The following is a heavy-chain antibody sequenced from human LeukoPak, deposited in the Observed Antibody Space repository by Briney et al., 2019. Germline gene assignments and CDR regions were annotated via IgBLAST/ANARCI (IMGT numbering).Heavy chain of an antibody. Sequence: TLSLTCTVSGASISNSGHYWSWIRQPPGKGLEWIGYVYQSGITYYNPSLKSRVTISLDGSKNQFSLELSSVTAADTAIYYCAKGRYSSSWAPFDPWGQGTLVTVSS. J-gene: IGHJ5*02. V-gene: IGHV4-30-2*01. CDR2: VYQSGIT. CDR1: GASISNSGHY. CDR3: AKGRYSSSWAPFDP. D-gene: IGHD6-13*01.